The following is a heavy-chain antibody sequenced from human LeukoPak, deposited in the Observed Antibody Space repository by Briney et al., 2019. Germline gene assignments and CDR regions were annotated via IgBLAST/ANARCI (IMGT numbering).Heavy chain of an antibody. CDR2: INPKSGDT. Sequence: ASVKVSCKASGYTFIDHYLHWVRQAPGQGLEWLGWINPKSGDTNYARDFQGRVTMTRDTSTTTAYMELSSLRSDDTAMYYCAIHWGSGWYFDLLGRGTQVTVSS. CDR3: AIHWGSGWYFDL. CDR1: GYTFIDHY. V-gene: IGHV1-2*02. D-gene: IGHD7-27*01. J-gene: IGHJ2*01.